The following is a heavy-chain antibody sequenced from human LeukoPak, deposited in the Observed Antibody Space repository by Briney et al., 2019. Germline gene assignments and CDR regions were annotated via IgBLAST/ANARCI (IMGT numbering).Heavy chain of an antibody. CDR1: GFTFGIYA. CDR3: AKTTAGYSSGRYPGWPMDY. J-gene: IGHJ4*02. CDR2: IIGSGGVT. Sequence: GGSLRLSCAASGFTFGIYAIYWVRQAPGEGLGWGSGIIGSGGVTYFTDSVTRRFPNSRDNPKNTVYLQINSLRAEDTALYYCAKTTAGYSSGRYPGWPMDYWGQGTLVTVSS. V-gene: IGHV3-23*01. D-gene: IGHD6-19*01.